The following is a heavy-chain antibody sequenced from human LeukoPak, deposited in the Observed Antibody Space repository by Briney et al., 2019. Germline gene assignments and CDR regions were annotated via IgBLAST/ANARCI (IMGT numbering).Heavy chain of an antibody. Sequence: APVKVSCNAFGYIFTSYYMHWVRQAPGEGLEWMGIINPTGGSTSYAQKFQGRVTMTRDTSTSTVYMELSSLRSEDTAVYYCARDHYHKIHSVMVTAPDFWGQGTLVIVSS. V-gene: IGHV1-46*01. J-gene: IGHJ4*02. CDR3: ARDHYHKIHSVMVTAPDF. D-gene: IGHD2-21*02. CDR1: GYIFTSYY. CDR2: INPTGGST.